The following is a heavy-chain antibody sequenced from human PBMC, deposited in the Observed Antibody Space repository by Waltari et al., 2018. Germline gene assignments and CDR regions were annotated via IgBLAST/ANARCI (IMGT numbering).Heavy chain of an antibody. D-gene: IGHD3-9*01. Sequence: EVQLVESGGGLVQPGGSLRLSCAASGFTFSSYEMNWVRQAPGKGLEWVSYISSSGSTIYYADSVEGRVHISRDNAKNSLYLQMNSLRAEDTAVYYCSRVQMLDDILTGYYKGYYYYGMDVWGQGTTVTVSS. V-gene: IGHV3-48*03. J-gene: IGHJ6*02. CDR2: ISSSGSTI. CDR1: GFTFSSYE. CDR3: SRVQMLDDILTGYYKGYYYYGMDV.